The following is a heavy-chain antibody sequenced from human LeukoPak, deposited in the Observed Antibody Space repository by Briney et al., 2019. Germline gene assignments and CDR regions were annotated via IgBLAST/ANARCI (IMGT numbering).Heavy chain of an antibody. CDR3: ARILTGYYYYYGMDV. V-gene: IGHV1-8*01. CDR1: GYTFTSYD. J-gene: IGHJ6*02. Sequence: GASVKVFCKASGYTFTSYDINRVRQATGQGLEWMGWMNPNSGNTGYAQKFQGRVTMTRNTSISTAYMELSSLRSEDTAVYYCARILTGYYYYYGMDVWGQGTTVTVSS. CDR2: MNPNSGNT. D-gene: IGHD3-9*01.